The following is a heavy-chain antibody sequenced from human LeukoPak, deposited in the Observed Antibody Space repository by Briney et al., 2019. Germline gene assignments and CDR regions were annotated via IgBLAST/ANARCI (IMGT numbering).Heavy chain of an antibody. CDR1: GGSFSGYY. Sequence: SETLSPTCAVYGGSFSGYYWSWIRQPPGKGLEWVGEINHSGSTNYNPSLKSRVTISVDTSKNQFSLKLSSVTAADTAVYYCARVGSSGYKHWGQGTLVTVSS. D-gene: IGHD3-22*01. CDR3: ARVGSSGYKH. J-gene: IGHJ4*02. V-gene: IGHV4-34*01. CDR2: INHSGST.